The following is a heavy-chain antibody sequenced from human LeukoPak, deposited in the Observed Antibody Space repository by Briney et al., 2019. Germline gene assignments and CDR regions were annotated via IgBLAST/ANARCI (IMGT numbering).Heavy chain of an antibody. J-gene: IGHJ6*02. CDR2: INPSGGST. Sequence: ASVKVSCKASGYTFTSYYMHWVRQAPGQGLEWMGVINPSGGSTSYAQKFQGRVTMTRGTSTSTVYMELSSLRSEDTAVYYCAREGSPWATVTTVGYYGMDVWGQGTTVTVSS. V-gene: IGHV1-46*01. CDR3: AREGSPWATVTTVGYYGMDV. D-gene: IGHD4-17*01. CDR1: GYTFTSYY.